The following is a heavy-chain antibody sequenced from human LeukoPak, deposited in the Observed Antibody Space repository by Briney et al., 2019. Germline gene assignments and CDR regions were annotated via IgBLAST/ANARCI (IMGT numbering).Heavy chain of an antibody. CDR3: AAERALRYFDW. J-gene: IGHJ4*02. V-gene: IGHV4-31*03. CDR2: IYYSGST. CDR1: GGSISSGGYY. Sequence: PSETLSLTCTVSGGSISSGGYYWSWIRQHPGKGLEWIGYIYYSGSTYYNPSLKSRVIISVDTSKNQFSLKMSSVTAADTAVYYCAAERALRYFDWWGQGTLVTVSS. D-gene: IGHD3-9*01.